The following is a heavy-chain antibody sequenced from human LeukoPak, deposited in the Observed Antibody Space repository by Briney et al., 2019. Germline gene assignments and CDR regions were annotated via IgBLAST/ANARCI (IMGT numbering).Heavy chain of an antibody. J-gene: IGHJ4*02. CDR1: GFIFSSHW. D-gene: IGHD6-13*01. V-gene: IGHV3-7*04. Sequence: GGSLRLSCAASGFIFSSHWMSWVRQAPGKGLEWVANIKHDETEQYFVDSVKGRFTISRDNAKNSLFLQMNSLRAEDTAVYYCARSYSRVGFDFWGQGTLVTVSS. CDR3: ARSYSRVGFDF. CDR2: IKHDETEQ.